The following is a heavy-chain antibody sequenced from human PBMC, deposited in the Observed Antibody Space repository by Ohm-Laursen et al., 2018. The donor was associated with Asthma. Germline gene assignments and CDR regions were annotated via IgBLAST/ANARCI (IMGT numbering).Heavy chain of an antibody. CDR3: ARSSLGSQGIDY. CDR2: IYYSGLT. Sequence: SQTLSLTCTVSGDSINSGNNYWSWIRQHPGKGLEWIGYIYYSGLTYSNPPLRSRVIISVDTSKNQFSLNLTSVTAADTAVYYCARSSLGSQGIDYWGQGTLVTVSS. V-gene: IGHV4-31*03. J-gene: IGHJ4*02. CDR1: GDSINSGNNY. D-gene: IGHD1-26*01.